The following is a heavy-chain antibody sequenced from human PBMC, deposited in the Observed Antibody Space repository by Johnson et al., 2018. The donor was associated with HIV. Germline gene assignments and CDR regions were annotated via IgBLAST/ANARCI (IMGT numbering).Heavy chain of an antibody. D-gene: IGHD6-13*01. CDR3: ARGGYSSSWYVEVAKIGVFDI. CDR2: INWKGGST. Sequence: EQLVEPGGGVVRPGGSLRLSCAASGSTFNDYGMSWVHQAPGKGLEWVSGINWKGGSTGYADSVKGRFTISSDNAKNSLDLQMNSLRAEDTSVYYCARGGYSSSWYVEVAKIGVFDIWGQGTMVTVSS. CDR1: GSTFNDYG. V-gene: IGHV3-20*04. J-gene: IGHJ3*02.